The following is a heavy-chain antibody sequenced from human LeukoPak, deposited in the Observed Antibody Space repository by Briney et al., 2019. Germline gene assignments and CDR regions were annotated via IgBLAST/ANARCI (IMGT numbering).Heavy chain of an antibody. V-gene: IGHV3-30*02. J-gene: IGHJ4*02. D-gene: IGHD6-19*01. CDR2: IHDDGSNK. Sequence: GGSLRLSCAASGFTFSSYGMHWVRQAPGKGLEWVAFIHDDGSNKYYADSVKGRFTISRDNSKNTLYLQMNSLRAEDTAVYYCAKRDSSYRYYFDYWGQGSLVTVSS. CDR3: AKRDSSYRYYFDY. CDR1: GFTFSSYG.